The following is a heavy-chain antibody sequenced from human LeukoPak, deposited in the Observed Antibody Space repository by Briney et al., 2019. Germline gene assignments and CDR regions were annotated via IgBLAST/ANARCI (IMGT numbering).Heavy chain of an antibody. CDR1: GFIFSSYA. J-gene: IGHJ4*02. CDR3: AKRGSGYYYDY. D-gene: IGHD3-22*01. CDR2: ISGSGGST. Sequence: SGGSLRLSCAASGFIFSSYAMSWVRQAPGKGLEWVSTISGSGGSTYYADSVKGRFTISRDNSKNTLYLQLNSLRAEDTAVYHCAKRGSGYYYDYFGQGILVTVSS. V-gene: IGHV3-23*01.